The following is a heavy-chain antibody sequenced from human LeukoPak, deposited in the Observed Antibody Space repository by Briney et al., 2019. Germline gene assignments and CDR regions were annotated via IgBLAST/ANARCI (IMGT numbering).Heavy chain of an antibody. CDR2: IYPGDSDI. D-gene: IGHD2-15*01. Sequence: GESLKISCKGSGYSFTTYWIGWVRQMPGKGLEWMGIIYPGDSDIRYSPSFQGQVTVSADKSISTAYLHWSSLKASDTAMYYCARHCSGANCYYDSWGQGTLVTVSS. J-gene: IGHJ4*02. CDR1: GYSFTTYW. V-gene: IGHV5-51*01. CDR3: ARHCSGANCYYDS.